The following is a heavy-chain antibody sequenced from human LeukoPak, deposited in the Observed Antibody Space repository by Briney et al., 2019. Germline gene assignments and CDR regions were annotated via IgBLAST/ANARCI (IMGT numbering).Heavy chain of an antibody. J-gene: IGHJ4*02. CDR3: AKEGKKVLRYFDWLGSYFDY. Sequence: GGSLRLSCAASGFTFSSYAMSWVRQAPGKGLEWVSAISGSGGSTYYADSVKGRFTISRDNSKNTPYLQMNSLRAEDTAVYYCAKEGKKVLRYFDWLGSYFDYWGPGTLVTVSS. CDR1: GFTFSSYA. CDR2: ISGSGGST. D-gene: IGHD3-9*01. V-gene: IGHV3-23*01.